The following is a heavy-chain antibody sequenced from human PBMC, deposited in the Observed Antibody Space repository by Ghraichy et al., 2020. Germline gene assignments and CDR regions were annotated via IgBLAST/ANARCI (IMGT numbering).Heavy chain of an antibody. CDR2: ITDSGAYT. CDR1: GFTFSDYA. Sequence: AGSLRLSCAVSGFTFSDYAMAWVRQAPGKGPDWVSAITDSGAYTYYSDSVRGRFTISRDNSKSTLYLQMNRLRAEDTALYYCAGGYKSVYWGQGTLVTVSS. J-gene: IGHJ4*02. V-gene: IGHV3-23*01. D-gene: IGHD5-18*01. CDR3: AGGYKSVY.